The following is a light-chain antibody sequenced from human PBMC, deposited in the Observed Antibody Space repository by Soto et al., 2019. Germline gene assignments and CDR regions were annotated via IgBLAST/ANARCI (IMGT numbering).Light chain of an antibody. Sequence: VLTQPPSASGTPGQRVTISCSGSSSNIGSNTVNWYQQLPGTAPKLLIYSNNQRPSGVPDRFSGSKSGTSVSLAISGLQSEDEADYYCATWDDSLNGWVFGGGTKLTVL. J-gene: IGLJ3*02. CDR3: ATWDDSLNGWV. CDR2: SNN. V-gene: IGLV1-44*01. CDR1: SSNIGSNT.